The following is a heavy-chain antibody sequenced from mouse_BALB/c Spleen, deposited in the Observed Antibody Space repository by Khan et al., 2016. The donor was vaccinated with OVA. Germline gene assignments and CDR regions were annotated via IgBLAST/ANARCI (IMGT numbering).Heavy chain of an antibody. J-gene: IGHJ4*01. D-gene: IGHD2-9*01. CDR2: ISRGGGYT. CDR1: GFNFSSYG. CDR3: TGAYYGNDYYAMDN. V-gene: IGHV5-6*01. Sequence: EVQLVESGGDLVKPGGSLKLSCAASGFNFSSYGMSWVRQTPDKRLEWVASISRGGGYTYYADSVKGRFTISRDNAKNTLYLQMSSLKSEDTAMFYCTGAYYGNDYYAMDNWGQGTSVTVSS.